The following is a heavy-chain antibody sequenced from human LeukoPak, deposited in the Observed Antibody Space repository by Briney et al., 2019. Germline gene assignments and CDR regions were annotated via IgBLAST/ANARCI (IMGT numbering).Heavy chain of an antibody. D-gene: IGHD4-17*01. CDR2: IRYDGSNK. Sequence: GGSLRLSCAASGFTFSSYGMHWVRQAPGKGLEWVAVIRYDGSNKYYADSVKGRFTISRDNSKNTLYLQMHSLRGEDTAVYYCARETYGDYRNSQNWFDPWGQGTLVTVSS. J-gene: IGHJ5*02. CDR3: ARETYGDYRNSQNWFDP. CDR1: GFTFSSYG. V-gene: IGHV3-33*01.